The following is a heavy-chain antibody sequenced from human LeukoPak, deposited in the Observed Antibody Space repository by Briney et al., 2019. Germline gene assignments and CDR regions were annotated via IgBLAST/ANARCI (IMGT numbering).Heavy chain of an antibody. CDR3: ASLRVGSSYGQRDFDY. Sequence: PGGSLRLSCAASGFIFSSYWMSWVRQAPGKGLEWVANIKRDGSEKYYVDSVKSRFTISRDNAKNSLYLQMNSLRAEDTAVYYCASLRVGSSYGQRDFDYWGQGTLVTVSS. CDR2: IKRDGSEK. V-gene: IGHV3-7*01. CDR1: GFIFSSYW. D-gene: IGHD5-18*01. J-gene: IGHJ4*02.